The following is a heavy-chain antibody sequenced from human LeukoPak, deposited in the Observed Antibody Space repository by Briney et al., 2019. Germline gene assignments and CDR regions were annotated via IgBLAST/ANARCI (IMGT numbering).Heavy chain of an antibody. Sequence: ASVKVPCKVSGYTLTELSMHWVRQAPGKGLEWMGGFDPEDGETIYAQKFQGRVTMTEDTSTDTAYMELSSLRSEDTAVYYCATKWGVGATTSGAFDIWGQGTMVTVSS. CDR2: FDPEDGET. J-gene: IGHJ3*02. D-gene: IGHD1-26*01. V-gene: IGHV1-24*01. CDR1: GYTLTELS. CDR3: ATKWGVGATTSGAFDI.